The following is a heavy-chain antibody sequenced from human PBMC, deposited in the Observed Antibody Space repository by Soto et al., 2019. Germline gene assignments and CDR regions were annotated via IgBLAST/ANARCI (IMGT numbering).Heavy chain of an antibody. D-gene: IGHD3-3*01. V-gene: IGHV2-5*02. J-gene: IGHJ4*02. CDR2: IYWDDDQ. Sequence: QITLNESGPTVVRPTETLTLTCRFSGFSLTTSGVGVGWIRQSPGKAPEWLALIYWDDDQRYSASLKSTLTITKDTSKNQVVLTVSDLDLTDTATYYCAHRVLRTVFGLVTTTAIYFDFWGQGTPVAVSS. CDR3: AHRVLRTVFGLVTTTAIYFDF. CDR1: GFSLTTSGVG.